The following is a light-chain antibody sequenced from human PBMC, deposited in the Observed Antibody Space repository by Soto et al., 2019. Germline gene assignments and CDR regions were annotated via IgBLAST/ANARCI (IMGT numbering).Light chain of an antibody. CDR2: AAS. CDR1: QSISSY. Sequence: DIQITQSASSLSASVGDRVTITWGASQSISSYLNWYQQKTGKAPKLLIYAASSLQSGVPSRFSGSRYGPDFNLTISSLQTEDFATYYCQQSYSSPPTFGQGTKVDIK. J-gene: IGKJ1*01. CDR3: QQSYSSPPT. V-gene: IGKV1-39*01.